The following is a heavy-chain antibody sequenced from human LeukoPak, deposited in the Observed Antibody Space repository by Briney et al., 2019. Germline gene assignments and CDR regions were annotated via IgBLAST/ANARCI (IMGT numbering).Heavy chain of an antibody. Sequence: GGSLRLSCAASGFTFSSYAMNWVRQAPGKGLEWVSSISTSSSYIYYADSVKGRFTISRDNAKNSLYLQMNSLRAEDTAVYYCARDSTMAAARPFDYWGQGTLVTVSS. CDR3: ARDSTMAAARPFDY. CDR1: GFTFSSYA. J-gene: IGHJ4*02. D-gene: IGHD6-6*01. CDR2: ISTSSSYI. V-gene: IGHV3-21*01.